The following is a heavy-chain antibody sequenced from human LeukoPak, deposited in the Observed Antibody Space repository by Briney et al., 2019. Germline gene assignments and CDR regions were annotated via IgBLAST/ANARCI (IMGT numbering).Heavy chain of an antibody. CDR1: GGSCDDYY. D-gene: IGHD5-24*01. CDR3: ARGRDRSKAGDL. J-gene: IGHJ5*02. V-gene: IGHV4-34*01. Sequence: SETLSLTCAVHGGSCDDYYCSWIRQPPGKGLEWIGEIHPHGIFYYNSSLTSRVTISIDTSKSQFSLRLTSVTAADTALYYCARGRDRSKAGDLWGQGSLVIVSS. CDR2: IHPHGIF.